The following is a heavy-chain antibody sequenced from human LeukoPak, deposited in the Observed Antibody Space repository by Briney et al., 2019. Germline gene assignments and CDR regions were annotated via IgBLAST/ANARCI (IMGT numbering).Heavy chain of an antibody. CDR1: GYTFTGYY. CDR3: ARASATVEVVVAAWNNWFDP. D-gene: IGHD2-15*01. V-gene: IGHV1-2*06. Sequence: ASVKVSCKASGYTFTGYYMHGVRPAPGQELEWMGRINPNSGGTNYAQKFQGRVTMTSDTSISTAYMELSKLRSDDTAGYFFARASATVEVVVAAWNNWFDPWGRGTLVTVSS. J-gene: IGHJ5*02. CDR2: INPNSGGT.